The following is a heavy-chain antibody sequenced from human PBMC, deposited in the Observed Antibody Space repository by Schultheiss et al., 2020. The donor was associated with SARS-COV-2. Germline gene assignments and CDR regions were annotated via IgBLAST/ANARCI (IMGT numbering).Heavy chain of an antibody. CDR3: ARNGAGFDY. D-gene: IGHD3-10*01. Sequence: GGSLRLSCAPSGFTFNAAWMNWVRRAPGKGLEWVSSISSSSTIYYADSVKGRFTISRDNAKNSLYLQMNSLRAEDTAVYYCARNGAGFDYWGQGTLVTVSS. CDR2: ISSSSTI. CDR1: GFTFNAAW. J-gene: IGHJ4*02. V-gene: IGHV3-69-1*01.